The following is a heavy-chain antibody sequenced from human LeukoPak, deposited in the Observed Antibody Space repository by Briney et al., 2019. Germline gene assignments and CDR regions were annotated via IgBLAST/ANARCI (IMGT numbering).Heavy chain of an antibody. CDR1: GFTFSSYA. V-gene: IGHV3-23*01. Sequence: GGSLRLSCAASGFTFSSYAMSWVRQAPGKGLEWVSAISSTGGSTYYADSMKGRFTISRDNYKNTLYLQMNSLRAEDTAVYYCAKDRSGSGSYYPDYWGQGTLVTVSS. CDR3: AKDRSGSGSYYPDY. J-gene: IGHJ4*02. CDR2: ISSTGGST. D-gene: IGHD3-10*01.